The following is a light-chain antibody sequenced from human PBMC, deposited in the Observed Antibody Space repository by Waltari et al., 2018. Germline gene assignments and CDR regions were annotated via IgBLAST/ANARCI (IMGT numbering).Light chain of an antibody. CDR1: QSISSY. J-gene: IGKJ2*01. CDR2: AAS. V-gene: IGKV1-39*01. Sequence: DIQMTQSPSSLSASVGDRVTITCRASQSISSYLNWYQQKPGKAPKLLIYAASSLQSGVPSGFSGSGSGTDFTLTISSLQPEDFATYYCQQSYSLYTFGQGTKLEIK. CDR3: QQSYSLYT.